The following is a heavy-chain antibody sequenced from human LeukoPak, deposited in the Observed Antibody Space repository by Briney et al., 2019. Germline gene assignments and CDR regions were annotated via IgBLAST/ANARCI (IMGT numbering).Heavy chain of an antibody. CDR1: GFTFSSYA. V-gene: IGHV3-30*04. J-gene: IGHJ4*02. D-gene: IGHD5-18*01. CDR3: AKRGAYSPPY. CDR2: ILYDGSNK. Sequence: GRYLRLSCAASGFTFSSYAMHWVRQAPGKGLEWVAVILYDGSNKYYADSVKGRFTISRDNSKNTLYLQMNRLSAEDTAVYYCAKRGAYSPPYWGQGTLVTVSS.